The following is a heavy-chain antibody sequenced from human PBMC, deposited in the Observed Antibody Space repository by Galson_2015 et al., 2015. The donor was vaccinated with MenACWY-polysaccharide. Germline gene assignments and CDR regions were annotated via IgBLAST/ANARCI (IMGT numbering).Heavy chain of an antibody. CDR3: ARGHYGMDV. J-gene: IGHJ6*02. Sequence: SLRLSCAVSGFTFKNYWMSWVRQAPGKGLEWVANIKKDGSEKHCVDFVKDRFTISRDNGRSSLYLQMNGLRAEDTAVYYCARGHYGMDVWGQGTTVIVS. V-gene: IGHV3-7*01. CDR2: IKKDGSEK. CDR1: GFTFKNYW.